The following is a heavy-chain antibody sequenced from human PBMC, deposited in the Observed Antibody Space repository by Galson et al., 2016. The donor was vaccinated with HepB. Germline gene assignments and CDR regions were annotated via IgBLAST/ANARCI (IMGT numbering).Heavy chain of an antibody. CDR1: GDAISTSNY. Sequence: SETLSLTCVVSGDAISTSNYWSWVRQTPGKGLEWIGEIYQSGTTNYSPSLKGRITISVDKSNNQFSLSLTSVTAADTAIYYCARNSGSYFSNVHSGLDVWGQGTTVVVSS. V-gene: IGHV4-4*02. J-gene: IGHJ6*02. CDR3: ARNSGSYFSNVHSGLDV. D-gene: IGHD1-26*01. CDR2: IYQSGTT.